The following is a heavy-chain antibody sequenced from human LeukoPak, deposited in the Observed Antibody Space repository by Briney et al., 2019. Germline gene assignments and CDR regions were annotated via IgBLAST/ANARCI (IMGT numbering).Heavy chain of an antibody. J-gene: IGHJ5*02. V-gene: IGHV1-69*04. CDR3: ARGNWAAAGTFWFDP. CDR2: IIPILGIA. CDR1: GGTFSSYA. Sequence: ASVKVSCKASGGTFSSYAISWVRQAPGQGLEWMGRIIPILGIANYAQKFQGRVTITADKSTSTAYMELRSLRSDDTAVYYCARGNWAAAGTFWFDPWGQGTLVTVSS. D-gene: IGHD6-13*01.